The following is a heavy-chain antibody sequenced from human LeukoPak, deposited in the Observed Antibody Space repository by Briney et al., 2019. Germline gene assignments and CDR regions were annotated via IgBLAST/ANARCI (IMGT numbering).Heavy chain of an antibody. CDR1: GDSISSSNCY. CDR3: ARETVTAEADY. CDR2: IYYSGST. V-gene: IGHV4-39*02. D-gene: IGHD2-21*02. J-gene: IGHJ4*02. Sequence: PSETLSLTCTVSGDSISSSNCYWGWIRQPPGKGLEWIGSIYYSGSTYYNPSLKSRVTISVDTSKNQFSLKLSSVTAADTAVYYCARETVTAEADYWGQGTLVAVSS.